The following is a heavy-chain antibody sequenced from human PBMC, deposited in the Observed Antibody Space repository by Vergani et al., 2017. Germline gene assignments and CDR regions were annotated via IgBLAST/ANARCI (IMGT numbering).Heavy chain of an antibody. J-gene: IGHJ3*01. Sequence: EVDLVESGGGLAQPGGSLRLSCEASGITFWKFGMHWVRQGPGKGLEWVSGISWNSGAVDYADSVRGRFTISRDNAKNSLFLEMNSLRFEDTAVYFCTKGSVDYHDNAGHGYDPYTGFDLWGQGTLVTVSS. CDR3: TKGSVDYHDNAGHGYDPYTGFDL. CDR1: GITFWKFG. CDR2: ISWNSGAV. V-gene: IGHV3-9*01. D-gene: IGHD5-12*01.